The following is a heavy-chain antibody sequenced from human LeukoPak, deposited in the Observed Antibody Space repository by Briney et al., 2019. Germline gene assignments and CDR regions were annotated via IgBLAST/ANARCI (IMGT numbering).Heavy chain of an antibody. D-gene: IGHD3-22*01. CDR3: ARDLGYYYDSILGDAFDI. J-gene: IGHJ3*02. CDR1: GGSISSGGYS. V-gene: IGHV4-30-2*01. CDR2: IYHSGST. Sequence: SETLSLTCAVSGGSISSGGYSWSWIRQPPGKGLEWIGYIYHSGSTYYNPSLKSRVTMSVDTSKNQFSLKLSSVTAADTAVYYCARDLGYYYDSILGDAFDIWGQGTMVTVSS.